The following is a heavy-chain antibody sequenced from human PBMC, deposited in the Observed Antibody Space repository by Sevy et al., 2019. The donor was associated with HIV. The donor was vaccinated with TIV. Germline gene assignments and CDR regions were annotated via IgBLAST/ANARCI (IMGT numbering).Heavy chain of an antibody. Sequence: GSLRLSCAASGFTFSSYSMNWVRQAPGKGLEWVSSISSSSSYIYYADSVKGRFTISRDNAKNSLYLQMNSLRAEDTAVYYCARDKWTGATTGVDYWGQGTLVTVSS. CDR2: ISSSSSYI. CDR3: ARDKWTGATTGVDY. CDR1: GFTFSSYS. D-gene: IGHD1-26*01. J-gene: IGHJ4*02. V-gene: IGHV3-21*01.